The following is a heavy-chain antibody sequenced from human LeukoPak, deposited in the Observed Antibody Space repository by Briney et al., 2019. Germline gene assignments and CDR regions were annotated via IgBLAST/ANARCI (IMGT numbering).Heavy chain of an antibody. CDR1: GYSISSGYY. J-gene: IGHJ5*02. D-gene: IGHD3-3*01. CDR3: ARRFLEWLLYDP. V-gene: IGHV4-38-2*02. Sequence: SETLSLTCTVSGYSISSGYYWGWIRQPPGKGLEWIGSIYHSGSTYYNPSLKSRVTISVDTSKNQFSLKLSSVTAADTAVYYCARRFLEWLLYDPWGQGTLVTVSS. CDR2: IYHSGST.